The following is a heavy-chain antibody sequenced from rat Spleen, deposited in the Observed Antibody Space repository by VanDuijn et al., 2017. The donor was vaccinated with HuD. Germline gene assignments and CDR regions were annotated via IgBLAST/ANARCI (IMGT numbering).Heavy chain of an antibody. V-gene: IGHV5-20*01. CDR2: ISSDGSGT. CDR3: TTVRYYGFDSPFTY. CDR1: GFTFSNYD. Sequence: EVQLMESGGGLVQPGRSIKLSCAASGFTFSNYDMAWVRQAPTRGLEWVASISSDGSGTYSRDSVKGRFTLSRNNTKNTLTLQMDSLRSEDTATYYCTTVRYYGFDSPFTYWGQGTLVTVSS. J-gene: IGHJ3*01. D-gene: IGHD1-7*01.